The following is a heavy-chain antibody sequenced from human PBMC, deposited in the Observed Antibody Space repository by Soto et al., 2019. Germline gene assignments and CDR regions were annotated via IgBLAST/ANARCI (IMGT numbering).Heavy chain of an antibody. CDR3: ARVAEWLSGYFDY. D-gene: IGHD3-3*01. J-gene: IGHJ4*02. CDR2: IYYSGST. CDR1: GGSISSGGYY. V-gene: IGHV4-31*03. Sequence: SETLSLTCTVSGGSISSGGYYWSWIRQHPGKGLEWIGYIYYSGSTYYNPSLKSRVTISVDTSKNQFSLKLSSVTAADTAVYYCARVAEWLSGYFDYWGQGTLVTVSS.